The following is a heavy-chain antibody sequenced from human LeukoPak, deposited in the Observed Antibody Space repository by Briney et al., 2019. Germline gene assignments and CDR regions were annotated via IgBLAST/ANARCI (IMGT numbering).Heavy chain of an antibody. CDR1: GYTFTSYY. V-gene: IGHV1-46*01. D-gene: IGHD3-16*01. CDR2: INPSGGST. CDR3: AKDAVRLGGRENYYYYYYMDV. Sequence: ASVKVSCKASGYTFTSYYMHWVRQAPGQGLEWMGIINPSGGSTSYAQKFQGRVTMTRDTSTSTVYMELSSLRSEDTAVYYCAKDAVRLGGRENYYYYYYMDVWGKGTTVTVSS. J-gene: IGHJ6*03.